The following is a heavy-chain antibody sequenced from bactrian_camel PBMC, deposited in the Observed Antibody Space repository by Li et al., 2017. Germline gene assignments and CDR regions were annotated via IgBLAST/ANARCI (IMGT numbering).Heavy chain of an antibody. D-gene: IGHD7*01. CDR1: RSTYGIRA. CDR3: ATDYVPRVRGGNCPVPPKYEYDH. V-gene: IGHV3S53*01. Sequence: LVESGGGSVQPGGSLRLSCAASRSTYGIRAMAWFRQTPGKEREGVAALLTGSRSTTYVDSAKGRFTISQDNAKSTVYLQMNILKTEDTAVYYCATDYVPRVRGGNCPVPPKYEYDHWGQGTQVTVS. J-gene: IGHJ4*01. CDR2: LLTGSRST.